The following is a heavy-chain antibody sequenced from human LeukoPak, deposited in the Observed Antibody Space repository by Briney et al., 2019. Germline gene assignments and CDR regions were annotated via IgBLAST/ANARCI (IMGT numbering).Heavy chain of an antibody. V-gene: IGHV3-30*03. D-gene: IGHD3-16*01. CDR1: GFTFSSHG. CDR3: ARDGGTNYYYGMDV. J-gene: IGHJ6*02. Sequence: PGSALRLSCAASGFTFSSHGMHWVRQAPGKGLEWVAAISHDGSNKYYADSVKGRFTISRDNSKNTLYLQMNSLRAEDTVVYYCARDGGTNYYYGMDVWGQGTTVTVSS. CDR2: ISHDGSNK.